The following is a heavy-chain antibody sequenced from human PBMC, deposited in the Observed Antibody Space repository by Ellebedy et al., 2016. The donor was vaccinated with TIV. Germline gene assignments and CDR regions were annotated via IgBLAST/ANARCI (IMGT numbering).Heavy chain of an antibody. Sequence: SETLSLTCAVFGGSFSGYSWSWIRQPPGKGLEWIGSVNHRESTNYNPSLKSRVTMSVDTSKNQFSLRLRSVPAADTAVYYCARCHFHDVDLDHWYFDPWGRGTLVTVSS. V-gene: IGHV4-34*01. J-gene: IGHJ2*01. D-gene: IGHD1-1*01. CDR2: VNHREST. CDR3: ARCHFHDVDLDHWYFDP. CDR1: GGSFSGYS.